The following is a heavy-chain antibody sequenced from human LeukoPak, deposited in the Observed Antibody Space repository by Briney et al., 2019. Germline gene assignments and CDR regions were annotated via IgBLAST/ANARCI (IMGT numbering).Heavy chain of an antibody. J-gene: IGHJ4*02. CDR1: GFTFSTYA. CDR3: ATTVTTGRAY. CDR2: ISGSGGST. V-gene: IGHV3-23*01. D-gene: IGHD4-17*01. Sequence: GGSLRLSCAASGFTFSTYAMSWVRQAPGKGLEWVSGISGSGGSTYYADSVKGRFTISRDNSKNTLYLQMNSLRAEDTAVYYCATTVTTGRAYWGQGTLVTVSS.